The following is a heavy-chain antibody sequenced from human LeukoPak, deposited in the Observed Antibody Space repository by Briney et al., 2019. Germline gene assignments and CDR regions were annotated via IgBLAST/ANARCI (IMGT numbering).Heavy chain of an antibody. CDR1: GGTFSSYA. V-gene: IGHV1-69*04. D-gene: IGHD6-19*01. Sequence: GASVKVSCKASGGTFSSYAISWVRQAPGQGLEWMGRIIPILGIANYAQKFQGRVTITADKSTSTAYMELSSLRSEDTAVYYCARDQSSSGWLFVYWGQGTLVTVSS. CDR3: ARDQSSSGWLFVY. CDR2: IIPILGIA. J-gene: IGHJ4*02.